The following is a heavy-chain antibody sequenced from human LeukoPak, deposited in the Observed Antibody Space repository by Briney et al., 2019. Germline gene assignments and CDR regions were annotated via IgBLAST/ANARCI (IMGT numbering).Heavy chain of an antibody. D-gene: IGHD3-22*01. CDR3: ARDSRGHYDSSGLGVNDAFDI. CDR2: FQPSGNT. J-gene: IGHJ3*02. CDR1: GDSIRTSY. V-gene: IGHV4-4*07. Sequence: SETLSLTCTVSGDSIRTSYWSWIRQPAGKGLEWIGRFQPSGNTNYNPSLKSRLTLSVDTSKNQFSLKLTSVTAADTAVYYCARDSRGHYDSSGLGVNDAFDIWGQGTMVTVSS.